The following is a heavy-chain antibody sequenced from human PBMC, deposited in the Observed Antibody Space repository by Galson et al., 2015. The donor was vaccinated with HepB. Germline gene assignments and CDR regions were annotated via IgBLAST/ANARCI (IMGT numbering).Heavy chain of an antibody. CDR1: GFTFNTYG. CDR3: AREAHIAAPACLDS. V-gene: IGHV3-33*01. J-gene: IGHJ4*02. Sequence: SLRLSCAASGFTFNTYGMHWVRQAPGKGLEWVALTWSDGSNQYYADSVKGRFTISRDNSRNTLYLQMNSLRAEDTALYYCAREAHIAAPACLDSWGQGTLVTVSS. D-gene: IGHD6-13*01. CDR2: TWSDGSNQ.